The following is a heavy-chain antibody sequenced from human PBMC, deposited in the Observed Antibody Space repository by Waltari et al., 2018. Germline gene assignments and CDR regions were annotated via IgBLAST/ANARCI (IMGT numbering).Heavy chain of an antibody. CDR3: AREEATSGGSSYFDY. J-gene: IGHJ4*02. V-gene: IGHV1-69*01. CDR2: IIPSLGTA. Sequence: GKGIEWMGGIIPSLGTANYAQKFQGRVTITADESTSTAYMELSSLRSEDTAVYYCAREEATSGGSSYFDYWGQGTLVTVSS. D-gene: IGHD2-15*01.